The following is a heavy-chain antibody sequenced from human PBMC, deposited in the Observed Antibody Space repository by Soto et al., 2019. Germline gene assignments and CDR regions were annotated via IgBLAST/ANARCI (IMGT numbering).Heavy chain of an antibody. CDR2: ISSRSDI. J-gene: IGHJ5*02. Sequence: PGGSLRLSCVGSGFTFSTYSINWVRQAPGKGLEWVSSISSRSDIHYADAVKGRFTISRDNAKSSVYLQMNSLRAEDTAVYYCAREGALKPFSSWGQGALVTVSS. CDR1: GFTFSTYS. V-gene: IGHV3-21*01. CDR3: AREGALKPFSS.